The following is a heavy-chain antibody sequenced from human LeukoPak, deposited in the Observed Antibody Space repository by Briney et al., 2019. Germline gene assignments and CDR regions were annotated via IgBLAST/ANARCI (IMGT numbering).Heavy chain of an antibody. D-gene: IGHD3-22*01. J-gene: IGHJ4*02. Sequence: GGALRLSCAASVFTFSSYWMCGVRQAPGKGREWVANIKQDGSERYYVDSVKGRFTISRDNAKNSLYLQMNSLRAVDTAVYYCARGRSSGNGFSYWGLGALVTVSS. CDR1: VFTFSSYW. CDR3: ARGRSSGNGFSY. CDR2: IKQDGSER. V-gene: IGHV3-7*04.